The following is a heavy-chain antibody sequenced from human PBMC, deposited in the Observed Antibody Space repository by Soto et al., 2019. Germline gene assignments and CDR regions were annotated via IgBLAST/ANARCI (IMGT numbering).Heavy chain of an antibody. Sequence: PSETLSLTCTVSGGSISSGGYYWSWIRQHPGKGLEWIGYIYYSGSTYYNPSLKSRVTISVDTSKNQFSLKLSSVTAADTAVYYCAIITHVSDHLGLDYWGQGSLVTVSS. J-gene: IGHJ4*02. CDR3: AIITHVSDHLGLDY. CDR2: IYYSGST. V-gene: IGHV4-31*03. CDR1: GGSISSGGYY.